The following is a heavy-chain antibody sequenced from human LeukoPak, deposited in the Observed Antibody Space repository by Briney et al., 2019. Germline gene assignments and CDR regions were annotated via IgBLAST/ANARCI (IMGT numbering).Heavy chain of an antibody. V-gene: IGHV1-18*01. D-gene: IGHD3-3*01. CDR3: ARVKIFGVPIPMGY. Sequence: ASVKVSGKASGYTFTSYGISWVRQAPGQGLEWMGWISAYNGNTNYAQKLQGRVTMTTDTSTSTAYMELRSLRSDDTAVYYCARVKIFGVPIPMGYWGQGTLVTVSS. CDR2: ISAYNGNT. CDR1: GYTFTSYG. J-gene: IGHJ4*02.